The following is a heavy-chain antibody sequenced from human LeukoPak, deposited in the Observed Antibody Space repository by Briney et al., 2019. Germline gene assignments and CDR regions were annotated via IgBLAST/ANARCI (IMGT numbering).Heavy chain of an antibody. Sequence: RGESLKISCKGSGNSFTNYWIGWVRQMPGKGLEWMGIIYPGDSDTRYSPSFQGQVTISADKSINTAYLQWSSLKASDTAMYYCVRFWSGSDYRGQGTLVTVSS. V-gene: IGHV5-51*01. CDR2: IYPGDSDT. CDR1: GNSFTNYW. J-gene: IGHJ4*02. CDR3: VRFWSGSDY. D-gene: IGHD3-3*01.